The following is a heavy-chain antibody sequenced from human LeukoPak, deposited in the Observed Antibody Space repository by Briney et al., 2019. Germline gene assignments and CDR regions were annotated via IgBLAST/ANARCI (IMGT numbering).Heavy chain of an antibody. CDR1: GGSISSYY. CDR2: IHYTGGT. CDR3: ASSFYGGNNPIFTY. J-gene: IGHJ4*02. V-gene: IGHV4-59*01. Sequence: SETLSLTCTVSGGSISSYYWSWIRQSPGKGLEWIGQIHYTGGTSYNPSLKSRLTVSLDTSKNQFSLKLSSVTAADTAVYYCASSFYGGNNPIFTYWGQGTLVTVSS. D-gene: IGHD4-23*01.